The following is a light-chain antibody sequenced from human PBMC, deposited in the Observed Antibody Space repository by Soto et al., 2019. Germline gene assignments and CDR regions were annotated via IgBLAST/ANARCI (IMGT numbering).Light chain of an antibody. CDR2: KTS. CDR1: QSISQW. V-gene: IGKV1-5*03. J-gene: IGKJ2*01. CDR3: QQYNGYPYT. Sequence: DIQMTQSPSTLSASVGDSVTITCRASQSISQWLAWYQQKPGEAPKVLIYKTSSLQSGVPSRFSGSGSGTEFPLTISSLQPDDLATYYCQQYNGYPYTFGQGTKLEI.